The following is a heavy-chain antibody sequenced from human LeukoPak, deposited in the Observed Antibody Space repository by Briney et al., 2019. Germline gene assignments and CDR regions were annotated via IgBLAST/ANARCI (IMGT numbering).Heavy chain of an antibody. CDR3: ARGGYYDFWSGYPSPVPPFDY. CDR1: GYTFTGYY. D-gene: IGHD3-3*01. J-gene: IGHJ4*02. Sequence: ASVKVSCKASGYTFTGYYMHWVRQAPGQGLEWMGWINPNSGGTNYAQKFQGGVTMTRDTSISTAYMELSRLRSDDTAVYYCARGGYYDFWSGYPSPVPPFDYRGQGTLVTVSS. CDR2: INPNSGGT. V-gene: IGHV1-2*02.